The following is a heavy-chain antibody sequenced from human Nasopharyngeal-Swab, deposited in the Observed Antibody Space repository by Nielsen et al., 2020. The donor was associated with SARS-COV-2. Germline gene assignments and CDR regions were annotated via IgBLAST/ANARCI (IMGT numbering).Heavy chain of an antibody. J-gene: IGHJ6*02. CDR1: GGSISSYY. CDR2: IYYSWST. V-gene: IGHV4-59*13. Sequence: SETLSLTCTVSGGSISSYYWSWIRQPPGKGLEWIGYIYYSWSTNYNPSLKSRVTISVDTSKNQFSLKLSSVTAADTAVYYCARSEQQLVLDYYYYGMDVWGQGTTVTVSS. D-gene: IGHD6-13*01. CDR3: ARSEQQLVLDYYYYGMDV.